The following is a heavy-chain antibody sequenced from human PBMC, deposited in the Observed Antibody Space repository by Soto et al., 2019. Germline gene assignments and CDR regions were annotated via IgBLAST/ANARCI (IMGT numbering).Heavy chain of an antibody. CDR3: ARVIQGAEAWFEP. D-gene: IGHD1-1*01. Sequence: ASVKVSCKASGNTFTNFGVTWVRQAPGQGLEWMGWISAYTDDPNYAQKFQGRVTMTIDTSTSTAYLDLRSLTSDDTAVYYCARVIQGAEAWFEPWGQGTLVTGSS. CDR1: GNTFTNFG. CDR2: ISAYTDDP. V-gene: IGHV1-18*01. J-gene: IGHJ5*02.